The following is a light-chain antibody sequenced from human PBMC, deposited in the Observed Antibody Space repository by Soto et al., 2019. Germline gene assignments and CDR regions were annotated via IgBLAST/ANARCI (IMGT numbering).Light chain of an antibody. CDR1: QTISSY. CDR3: QQSYTTPPWT. CDR2: AAS. J-gene: IGKJ1*01. Sequence: DIQMTQSPSSLSASVGDRVTITCRASQTISSYLNWYQQKPGKAPKLLIYAASTLQSVVPSRFTGSGSGTDFTLTISSLQPEDFATYYCQQSYTTPPWTFGQGTKVEI. V-gene: IGKV1-39*01.